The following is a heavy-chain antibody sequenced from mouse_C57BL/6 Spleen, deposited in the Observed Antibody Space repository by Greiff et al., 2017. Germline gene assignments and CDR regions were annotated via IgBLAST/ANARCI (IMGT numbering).Heavy chain of an antibody. Sequence: EVKLVESGGGLVQPGGSLKLSCAASGFTFSDYGMAWVRQAPRKGPEWVAFISNLAYSIYYADTVTGRFPISRENAKNTLYLEMSSLRSEDTAMYYCARGDYSYAMDYWGQGTSVTVSS. CDR1: GFTFSDYG. J-gene: IGHJ4*01. D-gene: IGHD2-12*01. V-gene: IGHV5-15*01. CDR2: ISNLAYSI. CDR3: ARGDYSYAMDY.